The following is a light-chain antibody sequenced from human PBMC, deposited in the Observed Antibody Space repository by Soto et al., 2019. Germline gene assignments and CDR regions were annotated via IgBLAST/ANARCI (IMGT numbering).Light chain of an antibody. CDR2: EVS. CDR3: SSYTSSSIDV. J-gene: IGLJ1*01. V-gene: IGLV2-14*01. Sequence: QSALTQPASASGSPGQSITISCTGTSSDVGGYNYVSWYQQHPGKAPKLMIYEVSNRPSGVSNRFSGSKSGNTASLTISGLQAEDEADYYCSSYTSSSIDVFGTGTKLTVL. CDR1: SSDVGGYNY.